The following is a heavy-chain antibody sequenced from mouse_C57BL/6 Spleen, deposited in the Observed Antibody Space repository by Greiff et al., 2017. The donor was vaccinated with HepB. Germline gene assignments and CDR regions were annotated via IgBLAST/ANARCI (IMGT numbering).Heavy chain of an antibody. CDR1: GFTFSDFY. Sequence: EVKLVESGGGLVQSGRSLRLSCATSGFTFSDFYMEWVRQAPGKGLEWIAASRNKANDYTTEYSASVKGRFIVSRDTSQSILYLQMNALRAEDTAIYYCARDESLSNFDYWGQGTTLTVSS. CDR3: ARDESLSNFDY. V-gene: IGHV7-1*01. J-gene: IGHJ2*01. CDR2: SRNKANDYTT.